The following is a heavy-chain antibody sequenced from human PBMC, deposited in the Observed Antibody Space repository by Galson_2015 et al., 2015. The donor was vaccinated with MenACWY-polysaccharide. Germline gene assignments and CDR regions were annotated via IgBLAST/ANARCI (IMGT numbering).Heavy chain of an antibody. CDR3: ARYRDSSGRRFDY. CDR2: IKQDGSEK. Sequence: SLRLSCAASGFTFSGSWMSWVRQAPGKGLEWVANIKQDGSEKYYVDSVKSRFTISRDNAKNSLYLQMNSLRAEDTAVYYCARYRDSSGRRFDYWGQGTLVTVSS. V-gene: IGHV3-7*01. D-gene: IGHD6-19*01. J-gene: IGHJ4*02. CDR1: GFTFSGSW.